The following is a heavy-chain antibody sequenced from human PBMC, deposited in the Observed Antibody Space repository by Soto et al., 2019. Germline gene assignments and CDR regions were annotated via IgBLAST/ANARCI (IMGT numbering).Heavy chain of an antibody. CDR3: ASPKIAFYNWFDP. CDR2: INHSGST. CDR1: GGSFSGYY. J-gene: IGHJ5*02. V-gene: IGHV4-34*01. Sequence: SETLSLSCAVYGGSFSGYYWSWIRQPPGKGLEWIGEINHSGSTNYNPSLKSRVTISVDTSKNQFSLKLSSVTAADTAVYYCASPKIAFYNWFDPWGQGTLVTVSS. D-gene: IGHD3-3*02.